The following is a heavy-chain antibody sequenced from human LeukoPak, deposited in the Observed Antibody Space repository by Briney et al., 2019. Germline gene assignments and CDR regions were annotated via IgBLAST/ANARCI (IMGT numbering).Heavy chain of an antibody. CDR2: IYYSGST. CDR3: AWLLYTPYYFDY. CDR1: GGSISSYY. Sequence: SETLSLTCTVSGGSISSYYWSWIRQPPGKGLEWIGYIYYSGSTNYNPSLKSRVTISVDTSKNQFSLKLSSVTAADTAVYYCAWLLYTPYYFDYWGQGTLVTVSS. V-gene: IGHV4-59*01. J-gene: IGHJ4*02. D-gene: IGHD5-12*01.